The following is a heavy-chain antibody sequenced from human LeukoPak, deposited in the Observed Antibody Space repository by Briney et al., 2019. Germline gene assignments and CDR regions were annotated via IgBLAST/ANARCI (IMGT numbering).Heavy chain of an antibody. CDR1: GFTFSSYS. D-gene: IGHD5-12*01. Sequence: GGSLRLSCAASGFTFSSYSMNWVRQAPGKGLEWVSSISSSSSSYIYYADSVKGRFTISRDNAKNSLYLQMNSLRAEDTAVYYCARDIVATSGDAFDIWGQGTMVTVSS. CDR3: ARDIVATSGDAFDI. V-gene: IGHV3-21*01. J-gene: IGHJ3*02. CDR2: ISSSSSSYI.